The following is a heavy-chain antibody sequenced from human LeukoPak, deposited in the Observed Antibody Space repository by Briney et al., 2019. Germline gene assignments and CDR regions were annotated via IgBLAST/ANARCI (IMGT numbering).Heavy chain of an antibody. J-gene: IGHJ4*02. CDR1: GFTFNTYS. Sequence: GGSLRLSCAASGFTFNTYSMNWVRQAPGKGLEWVSSISSSSTYIFYADSVKGRFTISRDNAKNSLYLQMNSLRPEDTAVYYCARDEGLQVATITLQKWGQGTLVTVSS. CDR2: ISSSSTYI. CDR3: ARDEGLQVATITLQK. V-gene: IGHV3-21*04. D-gene: IGHD5-24*01.